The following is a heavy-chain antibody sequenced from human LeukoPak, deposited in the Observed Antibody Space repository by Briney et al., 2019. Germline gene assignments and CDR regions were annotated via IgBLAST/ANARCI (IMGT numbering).Heavy chain of an antibody. J-gene: IGHJ4*02. D-gene: IGHD1-26*01. Sequence: GGSLRLSCAASGFTFSTYWMHWVRQAPGKGLVWVSRISTDGSNTNYADSVRGRFTISRDNAKNTLYLQMNSLRAEDTAVYYCVRDRGTYRPIDYWGQGTLVTVSS. CDR3: VRDRGTYRPIDY. V-gene: IGHV3-74*01. CDR2: ISTDGSNT. CDR1: GFTFSTYW.